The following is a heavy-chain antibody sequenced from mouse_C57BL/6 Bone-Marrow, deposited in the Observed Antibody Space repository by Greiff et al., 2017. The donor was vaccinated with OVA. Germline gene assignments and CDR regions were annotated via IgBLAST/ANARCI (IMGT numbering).Heavy chain of an antibody. Sequence: VQLQQSGPVLVKPGASVKMSCKASGYTFTDYYMNWVKQSHGKSLEWIGVINPYNGGTSYNQKFKGKATLTVDKSSSTAYMELNSLTSEDSAVYYCAREAPYYYGSRYFDYWGQGTTLTVSS. CDR3: AREAPYYYGSRYFDY. J-gene: IGHJ2*01. CDR2: INPYNGGT. D-gene: IGHD1-1*01. CDR1: GYTFTDYY. V-gene: IGHV1-19*01.